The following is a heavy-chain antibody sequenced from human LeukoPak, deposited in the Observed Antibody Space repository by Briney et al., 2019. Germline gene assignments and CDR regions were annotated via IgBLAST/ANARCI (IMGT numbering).Heavy chain of an antibody. D-gene: IGHD3-22*01. J-gene: IGHJ4*02. Sequence: GGSLRLSCAASGFTFSRSAMTWVRQGPGTGLEFVASIIYSGGATYYADSVKGRFTISRDNSKNTLYLQMNSLRAEDTALYYCAKDGLYYDGSEHVYYFDSWGQGTLVAVSS. CDR1: GFTFSRSA. V-gene: IGHV3-23*01. CDR3: AKDGLYYDGSEHVYYFDS. CDR2: IIYSGGAT.